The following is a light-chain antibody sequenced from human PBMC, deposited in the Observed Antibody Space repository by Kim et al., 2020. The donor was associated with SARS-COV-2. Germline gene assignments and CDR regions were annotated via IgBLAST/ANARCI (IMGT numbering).Light chain of an antibody. CDR2: GTS. J-gene: IGKJ2*02. CDR3: HHYSTYPRT. V-gene: IGKV1D-16*01. CDR1: QGISNW. Sequence: QLTQSPSSLSASVGDTVTITCRASQGISNWLAWHHQRPGDAPKVLIHGTSSLQSGVPPRFSGSRSGTEFTLTITGLQPEDFGTYYCHHYSTYPRTFGQGTKLEI.